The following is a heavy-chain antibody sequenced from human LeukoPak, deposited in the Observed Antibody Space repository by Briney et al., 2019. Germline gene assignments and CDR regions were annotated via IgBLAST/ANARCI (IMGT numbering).Heavy chain of an antibody. CDR3: AGAYSAYDPFDY. CDR2: IKQDGSEK. J-gene: IGHJ4*02. D-gene: IGHD5-12*01. V-gene: IGHV3-7*01. CDR1: GFTFSSYW. Sequence: GGSLRLSCAASGFTFSSYWMSWVRQAPGKGLEWVANIKQDGSEKYYVGSVKGRFAISRDNAKNTVHLQMNSLRVEDTAIYFCAGAYSAYDPFDYWGQGILVTVSS.